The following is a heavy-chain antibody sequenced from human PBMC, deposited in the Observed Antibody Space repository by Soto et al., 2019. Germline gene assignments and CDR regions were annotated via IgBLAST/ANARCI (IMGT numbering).Heavy chain of an antibody. J-gene: IGHJ6*02. V-gene: IGHV3-73*01. CDR3: TRLSEGEYYHHGMNV. Sequence: EEQLVQSGGGLVQPGGSLKLSCAGSGFTFSGSAIHWVRQASGKGLEWVARIKNKANNYATGSAASLKGRFIVSRDDSKNTAYLQMNTLEPEDTAVYYCTRLSEGEYYHHGMNVWGQGTTVTVSS. CDR2: IKNKANNYAT. CDR1: GFTFSGSA.